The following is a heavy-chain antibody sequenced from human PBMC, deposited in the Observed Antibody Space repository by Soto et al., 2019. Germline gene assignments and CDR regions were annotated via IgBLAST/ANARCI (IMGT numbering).Heavy chain of an antibody. CDR3: ASVTLKSGNWFDP. CDR2: INPTTRGT. CDR1: GYTFTDYF. Sequence: ASVKVSCKASGYTFTDYFIHWVRQAPGQGFEWMGWINPTTRGTNYAQNFQGRVTMTRDTSNSTAYMELRGLTSDDTAVYYCASVTLKSGNWFDPWGQGTMVTVSS. J-gene: IGHJ5*02. D-gene: IGHD3-10*01. V-gene: IGHV1-2*02.